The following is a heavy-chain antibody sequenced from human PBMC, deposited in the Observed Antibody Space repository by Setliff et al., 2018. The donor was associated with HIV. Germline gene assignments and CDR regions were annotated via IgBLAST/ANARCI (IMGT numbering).Heavy chain of an antibody. Sequence: ASVKVSCKASGYSFTNYYIHWVRQAPGQGLEWMGVINPSSGDTLYAQNFQGRVTVTRDTSTSTVYMELSSLRSEDTGVYYCAIGSSNWPHRPNNYYFDYWGRGTPVTVSS. CDR3: AIGSSNWPHRPNNYYFDY. CDR1: GYSFTNYY. V-gene: IGHV1-46*01. CDR2: INPSSGDT. J-gene: IGHJ4*02. D-gene: IGHD6-13*01.